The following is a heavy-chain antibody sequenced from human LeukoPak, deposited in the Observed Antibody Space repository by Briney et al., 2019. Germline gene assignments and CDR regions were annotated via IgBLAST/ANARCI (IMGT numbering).Heavy chain of an antibody. CDR1: GFTFSSYG. V-gene: IGHV3-30*02. Sequence: PGGSLRLSCAASGFTFSSYGMHWVRQAPGKGLEWVAFIRYDGSNKYYADSVKGRFTIYRDNSKNTLYLQMNSLRADDTAVYYCAKSGYNRFDYWGQGTLVTVSS. CDR2: IRYDGSNK. D-gene: IGHD5-24*01. CDR3: AKSGYNRFDY. J-gene: IGHJ4*02.